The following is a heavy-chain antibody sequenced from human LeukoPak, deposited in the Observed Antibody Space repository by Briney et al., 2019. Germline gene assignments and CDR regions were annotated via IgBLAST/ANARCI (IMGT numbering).Heavy chain of an antibody. D-gene: IGHD3-10*01. J-gene: IGHJ4*02. CDR2: INHSGST. Sequence: SETLSLTCAVYGGSFSGYYWSWIRQPPGKGLEWIGEINHSGSTNYNPSLKSRVTISVDTSRNQFSLKLSSVTAADTAVYYCARDYSGFGELKWGQGTLVTVSS. CDR3: ARDYSGFGELK. CDR1: GGSFSGYY. V-gene: IGHV4-34*01.